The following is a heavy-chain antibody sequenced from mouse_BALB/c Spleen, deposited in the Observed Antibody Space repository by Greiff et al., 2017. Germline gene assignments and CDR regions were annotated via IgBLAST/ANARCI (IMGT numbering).Heavy chain of an antibody. CDR2: ILPGSGST. D-gene: IGHD1-1*01. Sequence: QVQLKESGAELMKPGASVKISCKATGYTFSSYWIEWVKQRPGHGLEWIGEILPGSGSTNYNEKFKGKATFTADTSSNTAYMQLSSLTSEDSAVYYCATHYYGRGYAMDYWGQGTSVTVSS. CDR1: GYTFSSYW. CDR3: ATHYYGRGYAMDY. V-gene: IGHV1-9*01. J-gene: IGHJ4*01.